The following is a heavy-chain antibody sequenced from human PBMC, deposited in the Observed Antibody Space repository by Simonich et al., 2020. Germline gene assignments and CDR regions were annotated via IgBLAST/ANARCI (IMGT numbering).Heavy chain of an antibody. V-gene: IGHV4-59*01. D-gene: IGHD2-15*01. CDR2: IYYSGSP. CDR3: ARGGLYFDY. Sequence: QVQLQESGPGLVKPSETLSLTCTVSGGSISSYYWSWIRQPPGKGLEWIGYIYYSGSPNYNPSLKSRVTISVDTSKNQFSLKLSSVTAADTAVYYCARGGLYFDYWGQGTLVTVSS. CDR1: GGSISSYY. J-gene: IGHJ4*02.